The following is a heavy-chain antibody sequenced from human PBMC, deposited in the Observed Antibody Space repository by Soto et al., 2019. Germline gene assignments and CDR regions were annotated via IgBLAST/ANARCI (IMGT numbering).Heavy chain of an antibody. D-gene: IGHD2-21*01. CDR3: ARVACDGERCDRFPVFDY. J-gene: IGHJ4*02. CDR1: GGSVSTAGHY. CDR2: IYGGGST. V-gene: IGHV4-30-4*01. Sequence: QVLLQESGPGLVMPSETLSLTCTVSGGSVSTAGHYWSWIRHRPGKGLQWIGYIYGGGSTFYTPSLNGRVSLSVDASKNQFSLKMTSVSATDTAVYYCARVACDGERCDRFPVFDYWGQGTLVTVSS.